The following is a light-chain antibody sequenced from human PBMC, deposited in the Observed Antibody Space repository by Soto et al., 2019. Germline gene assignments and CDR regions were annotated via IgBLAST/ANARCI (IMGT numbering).Light chain of an antibody. CDR1: QSISSD. V-gene: IGKV1-39*01. Sequence: DIQMTQSPFSLSASVADRVTITCRTSQSISSDLNWYQQKAGKAPKLLIYAASSLQSGVPSRFSGSGSGTHFTLNISSLQPEDFATYNCQQIYSIPITFGQGTRLEIK. CDR2: AAS. CDR3: QQIYSIPIT. J-gene: IGKJ5*01.